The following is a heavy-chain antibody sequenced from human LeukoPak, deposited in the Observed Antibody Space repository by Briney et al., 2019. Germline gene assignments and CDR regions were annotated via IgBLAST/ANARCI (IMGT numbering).Heavy chain of an antibody. CDR3: ARDYYDSSGYFPFDY. D-gene: IGHD3-22*01. CDR1: GGSICGYY. CDR2: IYYSGST. J-gene: IGHJ4*02. V-gene: IGHV4-59*01. Sequence: SESLSLTSTVSGGSICGYYWSWIREPPGKGGGWGGYIYYSGSTNYNPSLKSRVTISVDTSKNQFSLTLSSVTAADTAVYYCARDYYDSSGYFPFDYWGQGTLVTVSS.